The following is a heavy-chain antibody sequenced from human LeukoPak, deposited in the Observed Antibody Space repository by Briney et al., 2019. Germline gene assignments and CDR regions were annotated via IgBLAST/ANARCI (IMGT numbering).Heavy chain of an antibody. V-gene: IGHV1-69*13. J-gene: IGHJ4*02. CDR1: GGTFSSYA. CDR3: AKGIAAASGDY. CDR2: IIPIFGTA. Sequence: VASVTVSCKASGGTFSSYAISWVRQAPGQGLEWMGGIIPIFGTANYAQKFQGRVTITADESTSTAYMELSSLRSEDTAVYYCAKGIAAASGDYWGQGTLVTVSS. D-gene: IGHD6-13*01.